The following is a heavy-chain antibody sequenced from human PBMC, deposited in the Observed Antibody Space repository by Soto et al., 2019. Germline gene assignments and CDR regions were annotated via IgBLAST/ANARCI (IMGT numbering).Heavy chain of an antibody. Sequence: GGSLRLSCAASGFTFSSYAMSWVRQAPGKGLEWVSAISGSGGSTYYADSVKGRFTISRDNSKNTLYLQMNSLRAEDTAVYYCAKGILEWFVGQQSWFDPWGQGTLVTVSS. CDR1: GFTFSSYA. D-gene: IGHD3-3*01. V-gene: IGHV3-23*01. J-gene: IGHJ5*02. CDR2: ISGSGGST. CDR3: AKGILEWFVGQQSWFDP.